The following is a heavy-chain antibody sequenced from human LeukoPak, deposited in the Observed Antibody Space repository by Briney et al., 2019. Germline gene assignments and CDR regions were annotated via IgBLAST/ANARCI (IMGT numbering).Heavy chain of an antibody. Sequence: ASVKVSCKASGGTFSSYAISWVRQAPGQGLEWMGRFIPILGIANYAQKLQGRVTMTTDTSMSTAYMELRSLRSDDTAVYYCARGQDGYGDYWGQGTLVTVSS. CDR1: GGTFSSYA. CDR2: FIPILGIA. J-gene: IGHJ4*02. D-gene: IGHD5-24*01. CDR3: ARGQDGYGDY. V-gene: IGHV1-69*04.